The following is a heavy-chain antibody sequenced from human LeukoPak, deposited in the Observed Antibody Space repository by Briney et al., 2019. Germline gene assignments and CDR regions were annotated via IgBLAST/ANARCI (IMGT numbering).Heavy chain of an antibody. D-gene: IGHD6-6*01. CDR3: ARGGAARPDY. CDR2: MYTGGTT. CDR1: GFTVSGTH. J-gene: IGHJ4*02. V-gene: IGHV3-66*01. Sequence: GGSLRLSCAASGFTVSGTHMSWVRQAPGKGLEWVSAMYTGGTTYYADSVTGRFTISRDNAKNSLFLQMNSLRAEDTAVYYCARGGAARPDYWGQGTLVTVSS.